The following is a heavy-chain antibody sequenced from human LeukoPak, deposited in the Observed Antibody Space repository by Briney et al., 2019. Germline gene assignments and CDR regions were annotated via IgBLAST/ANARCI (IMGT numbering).Heavy chain of an antibody. Sequence: SETLSLTCAVSGGSISSRNWWSWVRQPPGKGLEWIGEIYHSGSTNYNPSLKTRVTISVDKSKNQFSLKLSSVTAADTAVYYCARADYSSTWSHDYYYMDVWGKGTTVTVSS. CDR3: ARADYSSTWSHDYYYMDV. J-gene: IGHJ6*03. D-gene: IGHD6-13*01. CDR1: GGSISSRNW. V-gene: IGHV4-4*02. CDR2: IYHSGST.